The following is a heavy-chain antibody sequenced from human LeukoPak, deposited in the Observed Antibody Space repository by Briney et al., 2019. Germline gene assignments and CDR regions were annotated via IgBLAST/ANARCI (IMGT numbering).Heavy chain of an antibody. V-gene: IGHV4-39*01. D-gene: IGHD3-10*01. Sequence: SETLSLTCSVSGGPISSSSYYWGWIRQPPGKGLEWIGSFYYSGGTYYSPSLKSRVTISVDTSRSQFSLQLGSVTAADTAVYYCVRRGFGSDAGYWGQGTLVTVSS. CDR3: VRRGFGSDAGY. CDR2: FYYSGGT. CDR1: GGPISSSSYY. J-gene: IGHJ4*02.